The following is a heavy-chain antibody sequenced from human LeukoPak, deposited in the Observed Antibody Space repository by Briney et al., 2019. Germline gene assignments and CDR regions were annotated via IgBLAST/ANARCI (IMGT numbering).Heavy chain of an antibody. J-gene: IGHJ4*02. CDR3: ARDSINYGSGSRPFDY. CDR2: ISSSSSTI. D-gene: IGHD3-10*01. CDR1: GFTVSTNY. Sequence: PGGSLRLSCAASGFTVSTNYMNWVRQAPGKGLEWVSYISSSSSTIYYADSVKGRFTISRDNAKNSLYLQMNSLRAEDTAVYYCARDSINYGSGSRPFDYWGQGTLVTVSS. V-gene: IGHV3-48*04.